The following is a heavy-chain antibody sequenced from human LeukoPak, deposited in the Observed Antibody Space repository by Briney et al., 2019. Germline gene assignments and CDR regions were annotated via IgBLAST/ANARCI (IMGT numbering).Heavy chain of an antibody. D-gene: IGHD3-22*01. CDR1: GFTFSNYE. CDR2: ISSSGNTI. CDR3: ARDTGSGYSDGFDI. J-gene: IGHJ3*02. Sequence: GGSLRLSCAASGFTFSNYEMNWVRQAPGKGLEWVSCISSSGNTIYDADSVKGRFTISRDNAKNSLYLQMNSLRAEDTAVYYCARDTGSGYSDGFDIWGQGTMVTVSS. V-gene: IGHV3-48*03.